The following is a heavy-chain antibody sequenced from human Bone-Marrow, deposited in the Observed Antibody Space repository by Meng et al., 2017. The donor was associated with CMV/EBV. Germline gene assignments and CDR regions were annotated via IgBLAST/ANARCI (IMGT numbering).Heavy chain of an antibody. J-gene: IGHJ3*01. CDR1: GFIFSSYE. CDR2: ISDSGNTI. D-gene: IGHD2-2*01. Sequence: GESLKISCAASGFIFSSYEMNWVRQAPGKGPEWVAHISDSGNTIYYADSVKGRFTISRDNANNSLYLHMNSLRAEDTAIYYCARDPRFFQLWGQGPMVPVSS. CDR3: ARDPRFFQL. V-gene: IGHV3-48*03.